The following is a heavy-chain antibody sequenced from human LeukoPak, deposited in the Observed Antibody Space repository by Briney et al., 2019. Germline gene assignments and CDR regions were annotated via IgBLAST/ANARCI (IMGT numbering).Heavy chain of an antibody. D-gene: IGHD4-11*01. J-gene: IGHJ6*03. CDR1: GFTFSSYE. Sequence: GGSLRLSCAASGFTFSSYEMNWVRQAPGKGLEWVSYISSSGSTIYYADSVKGRFTISRDNAKNSLYLQMNSLRAEDTAVYYCARCYSNYIDYYYMDVWGKGTTVTVSS. CDR3: ARCYSNYIDYYYMDV. CDR2: ISSSGSTI. V-gene: IGHV3-48*03.